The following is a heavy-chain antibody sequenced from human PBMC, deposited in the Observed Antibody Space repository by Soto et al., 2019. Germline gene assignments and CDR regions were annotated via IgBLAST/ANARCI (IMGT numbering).Heavy chain of an antibody. D-gene: IGHD6-13*01. V-gene: IGHV3-7*05. CDR2: INRDGSEQ. CDR1: GFSFSSHW. Sequence: EVQLVESGGGLGQPGGSLRLSCAGTGFSFSSHWVNWVRQAPGKGLEWVANINRDGSEQYYVDSVNGRFTISRDNAKNSAYLQMNSRRVEDTAVYYCGRDWVIDLWGRGTLVTVSS. J-gene: IGHJ2*01. CDR3: GRDWVIDL.